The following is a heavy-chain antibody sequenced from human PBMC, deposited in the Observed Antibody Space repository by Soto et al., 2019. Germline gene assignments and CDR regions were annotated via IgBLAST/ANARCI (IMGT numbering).Heavy chain of an antibody. J-gene: IGHJ4*02. CDR1: GVSVSNNY. V-gene: IGHV3-66*01. CDR3: ARDTYDDY. Sequence: EVQLVESGGGLVQPGGSLGLSCAASGVSVSNNYMSWVRQAPGKGLEWVSVIYSGGRTYYADSVKGRFIISRDSSKNTLYLQMNSLRAEDTAVYYCARDTYDDYRGQGTLVTVSS. CDR2: IYSGGRT. D-gene: IGHD3-3*01.